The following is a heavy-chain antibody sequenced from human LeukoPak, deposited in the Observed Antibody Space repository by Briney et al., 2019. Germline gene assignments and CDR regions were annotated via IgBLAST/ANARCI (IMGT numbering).Heavy chain of an antibody. J-gene: IGHJ4*02. Sequence: SETLSLTCTVSGGSISSYYWSWIRQPPGKGLEYVGYIYYSGSTYYNPSLKSRVTISVDTSKNQLSLKLSSVTAADTAVYYCARAGYYYCSGRYYNTPHFDYWGQGTLVTVSS. D-gene: IGHD3-10*01. CDR3: ARAGYYYCSGRYYNTPHFDY. CDR1: GGSISSYY. V-gene: IGHV4-59*01. CDR2: IYYSGST.